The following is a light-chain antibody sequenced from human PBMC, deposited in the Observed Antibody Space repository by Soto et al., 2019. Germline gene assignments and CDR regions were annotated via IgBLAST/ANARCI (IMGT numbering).Light chain of an antibody. V-gene: IGKV3-20*01. CDR1: QSVSSSY. CDR3: QQYGSSSIT. Sequence: EIVLTQSPGTLSLSPGDTATLSCRASQSVSSSYLAWYLQKPGQAPRLLIYGASSRATGIPDRFSGSGSGTDFTLTISRLEPEDFAVYYCQQYGSSSITFGQGTRLEIK. J-gene: IGKJ5*01. CDR2: GAS.